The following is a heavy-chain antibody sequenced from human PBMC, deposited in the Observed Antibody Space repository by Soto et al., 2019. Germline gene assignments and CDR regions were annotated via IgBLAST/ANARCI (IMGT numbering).Heavy chain of an antibody. CDR3: AKMEGPAAYYYAMDV. Sequence: EVQLLESGGGLVQPGGSLRLACRASGFTFSNYGMSWVRQAPGKGLEWVSGSSGSGGSTYYADSVKGQFTISRDNSQNTLNLQMKSLTVEDTAVYYCAKMEGPAAYYYAMDVWGQGTTVTVSS. CDR2: SSGSGGST. D-gene: IGHD2-2*01. CDR1: GFTFSNYG. J-gene: IGHJ6*02. V-gene: IGHV3-23*01.